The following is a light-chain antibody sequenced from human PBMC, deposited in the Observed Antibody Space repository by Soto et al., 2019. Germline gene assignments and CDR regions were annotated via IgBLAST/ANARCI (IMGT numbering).Light chain of an antibody. CDR1: SSNIGAGYG. V-gene: IGLV1-40*01. CDR3: QSYDISLSVV. Sequence: QSVLTQPPSVSGAPGQRVTISCTGSSSNIGAGYGVNWYQQLPGTAPKLLIYGNSNRPSGVPDRFSGSKSGTSASLAITGLQAEDEADYYCQSYDISLSVVFGGGTKVTVL. CDR2: GNS. J-gene: IGLJ2*01.